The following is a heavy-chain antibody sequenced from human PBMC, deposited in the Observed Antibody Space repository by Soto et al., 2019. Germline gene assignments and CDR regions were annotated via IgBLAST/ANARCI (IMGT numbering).Heavy chain of an antibody. J-gene: IGHJ4*02. CDR1: GFSLSTRGVG. CDR2: IYWDDDK. D-gene: IGHD6-13*01. V-gene: IGHV2-5*02. Sequence: QITLKESGPTLVKPTQTLTLTCTFSGFSLSTRGVGVGWIRQPPGKALEWLALIYWDDDKRYSPSLKTRLTIPQATPNPPVVLTWTNMDPVDTATYSCAHIGVSRWFDFWGQGTLVTVSS. CDR3: AHIGVSRWFDF.